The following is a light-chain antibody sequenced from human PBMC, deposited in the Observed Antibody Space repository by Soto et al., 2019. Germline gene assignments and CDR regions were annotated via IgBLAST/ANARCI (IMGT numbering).Light chain of an antibody. CDR3: QQRFNWQVT. CDR1: QSINNY. J-gene: IGKJ5*01. V-gene: IGKV3-11*01. CDR2: DAS. Sequence: EIVLTQSPVTLSLSPGERATLSCRASQSINNYLAWYQQKPGQAPRLLIYDASNRATGIPARFSGSGSGTDFTLTSSSLEPEDFAVYYCQQRFNWQVTFGQGTRLDIK.